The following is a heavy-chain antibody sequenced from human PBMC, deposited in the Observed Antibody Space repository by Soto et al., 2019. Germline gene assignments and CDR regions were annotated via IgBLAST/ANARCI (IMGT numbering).Heavy chain of an antibody. D-gene: IGHD6-13*01. CDR2: IYYSGST. CDR1: GGSISSGGYY. Sequence: SETLSLTCTVSGGSISSGGYYWSWIRQHPGKGLEWIGYIYYSGSTYYNPSLKSRVTISVDTSKNQFSLKLSSVTAADTAVYYCARTPGIAAAGTWNDYWGQGTLVTVSS. V-gene: IGHV4-31*03. CDR3: ARTPGIAAAGTWNDY. J-gene: IGHJ4*02.